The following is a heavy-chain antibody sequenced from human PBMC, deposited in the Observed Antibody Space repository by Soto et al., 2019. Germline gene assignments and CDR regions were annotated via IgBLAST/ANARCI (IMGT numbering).Heavy chain of an antibody. Sequence: SETLSLTCTVSGGSISSHYWSWVRQAPGKGLEWIGHIYYRGSTTYNPSLRSRSTISVDTSNHQFSLKLNSVTTADTAVYYCARDGRVASGMDVWDQGTKVTVSS. CDR2: IYYRGST. CDR1: GGSISSHY. CDR3: ARDGRVASGMDV. V-gene: IGHV4-59*11. D-gene: IGHD1-26*01. J-gene: IGHJ6*02.